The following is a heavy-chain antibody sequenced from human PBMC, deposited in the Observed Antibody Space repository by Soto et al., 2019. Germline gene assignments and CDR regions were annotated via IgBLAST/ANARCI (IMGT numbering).Heavy chain of an antibody. V-gene: IGHV1-18*01. CDR2: ISAYNGNT. CDR1: GYTFTSYG. D-gene: IGHD4-17*01. J-gene: IGHJ4*02. CDR3: ARDRGDYDYFDY. Sequence: ASVKVSCKASGYTFTSYGISWVRQAPGQGLEWMGWISAYNGNTNYAQKLQGRVTMTTDTSTSTAYMELMSLRSYDTAVYYCARDRGDYDYFDYWGQGTLVTVSS.